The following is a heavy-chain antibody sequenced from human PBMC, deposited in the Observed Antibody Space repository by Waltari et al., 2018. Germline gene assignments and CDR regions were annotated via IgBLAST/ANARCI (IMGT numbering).Heavy chain of an antibody. CDR3: ARLTGDCTGGVCYKAYYYYMDV. CDR1: GFTFSSYW. D-gene: IGHD2-8*02. V-gene: IGHV3-7*01. CDR2: IKQDGSEK. J-gene: IGHJ6*03. Sequence: EVQLVESGGGLVQPGGSLRLSCAASGFTFSSYWMSWVRQAPGKGLEWVANIKQDGSEKYYVDSVKGRFTISRDNAKNSLYLQMNSLRAEDTAVYYCARLTGDCTGGVCYKAYYYYMDVWGKGTTVTVSS.